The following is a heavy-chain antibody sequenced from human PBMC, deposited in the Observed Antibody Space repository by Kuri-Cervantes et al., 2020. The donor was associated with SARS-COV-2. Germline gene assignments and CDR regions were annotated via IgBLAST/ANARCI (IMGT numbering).Heavy chain of an antibody. J-gene: IGHJ2*01. CDR1: GFTFSSYS. CDR2: IYYSGST. D-gene: IGHD5-12*01. Sequence: ESLKISCAASGFTFSSYSMNWVRQAPGKGLEWIGYIYYSGSTNYNPSLKSRVTISVDTSKNQFSLKLSSVTAADTAVYYCAREPPGWLRNSGENWYFDLWGRGTLVTVSS. V-gene: IGHV4-59*01. CDR3: AREPPGWLRNSGENWYFDL.